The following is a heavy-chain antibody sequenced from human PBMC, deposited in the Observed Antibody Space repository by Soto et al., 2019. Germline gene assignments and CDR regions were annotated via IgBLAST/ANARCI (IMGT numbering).Heavy chain of an antibody. V-gene: IGHV4-31*03. D-gene: IGHD4-17*01. J-gene: IGHJ4*02. CDR1: GGSISSGGYY. CDR3: ARGSTTVTTFRGIFDY. Sequence: QVQLQESGPGLVKPSQTLSLTCTVSGGSISSGGYYWSWIRQHPGKGLEWIGYIYYSGSTYYNPSPQGRVLISVDTSKKPFSLKLSSVTAADTAVYYCARGSTTVTTFRGIFDYWGQGTLVTVSS. CDR2: IYYSGST.